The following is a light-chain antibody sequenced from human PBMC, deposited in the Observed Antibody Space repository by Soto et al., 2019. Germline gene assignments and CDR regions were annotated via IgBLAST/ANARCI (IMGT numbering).Light chain of an antibody. CDR1: RSNIGSQV. CDR2: NNS. J-gene: IGLJ2*01. CDR3: ATWDDSLDGPV. V-gene: IGLV1-44*01. Sequence: QSVLTQPPSASGAPGQRVTISWSGSRSNIGSQVVQWFQHLPGTAPKVLIQNNSERPSGVPDRFSGSKSGTSASLAISGLQTEDEGDYYCATWDDSLDGPVFGGGTKLTVL.